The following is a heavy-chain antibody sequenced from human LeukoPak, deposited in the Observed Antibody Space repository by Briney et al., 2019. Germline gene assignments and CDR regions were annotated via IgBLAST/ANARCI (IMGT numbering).Heavy chain of an antibody. CDR1: GFTFSSYE. D-gene: IGHD2-21*02. CDR2: ISSSGSTI. V-gene: IGHV3-48*03. J-gene: IGHJ4*02. Sequence: GGFLRLSCAASGFTFSSYEMNWVRQAPGKGLEWVSYISSSGSTIYYADSVKGRFTISRDNAKNSLYLQMNSLRAEDTAVYYCARGPYCGGDCYSWPYFDYWGQGTLVTVSS. CDR3: ARGPYCGGDCYSWPYFDY.